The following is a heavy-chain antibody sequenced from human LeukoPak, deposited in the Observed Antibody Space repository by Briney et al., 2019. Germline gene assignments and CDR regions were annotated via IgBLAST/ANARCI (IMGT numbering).Heavy chain of an antibody. J-gene: IGHJ6*04. Sequence: SVKVSCKASGGTFSSYAISWVRQAPGQGLEWMGRIIPIFGTANYAQKFQGRVTITTDESTSTAYMELSSLRSEDTAVYYCARDQVGVAVVPDAGHLDVWGKGTTVIVSS. CDR3: ARDQVGVAVVPDAGHLDV. CDR1: GGTFSSYA. CDR2: IIPIFGTA. D-gene: IGHD2-2*01. V-gene: IGHV1-69*05.